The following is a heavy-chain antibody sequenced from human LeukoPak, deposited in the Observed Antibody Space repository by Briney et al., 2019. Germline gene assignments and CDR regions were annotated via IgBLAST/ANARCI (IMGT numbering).Heavy chain of an antibody. D-gene: IGHD3-10*01. CDR2: ISGSGGST. V-gene: IGHV3-23*01. J-gene: IGHJ5*02. CDR1: GFTFSSYA. Sequence: GGSLRLSCAASGFTFSSYAMSWVRQAPGKGLEWVSAISGSGGSTYYADSVKGRFTISRDNSKNTLYLQMNSLRAEDTAVYYCAKSGPTWFGEEHNWFDPWGQGTLVTVSS. CDR3: AKSGPTWFGEEHNWFDP.